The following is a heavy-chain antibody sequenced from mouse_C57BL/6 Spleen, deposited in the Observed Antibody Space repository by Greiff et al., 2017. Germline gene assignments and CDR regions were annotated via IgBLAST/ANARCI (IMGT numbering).Heavy chain of an antibody. CDR1: GYTFTSYW. CDR3: AKTWDKDYAMDY. CDR2: IYPGSGST. Sequence: QVQLKQPGAELVKPGASVKMSCKASGYTFTSYWITWVKQRPGQGLEWIGDIYPGSGSTNYNEKFKSKATLTVDTSSSTAYMQLSSLTSEDSAVYYCAKTWDKDYAMDYWGQGTSVTVSS. V-gene: IGHV1-55*01. D-gene: IGHD4-1*01. J-gene: IGHJ4*01.